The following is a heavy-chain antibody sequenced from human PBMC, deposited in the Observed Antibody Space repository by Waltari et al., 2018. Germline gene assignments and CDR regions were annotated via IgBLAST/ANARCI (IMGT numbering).Heavy chain of an antibody. D-gene: IGHD3-16*01. CDR3: ARVEGAAGLDI. CDR2: INAGNGNT. V-gene: IGHV1-3*01. Sequence: QVQLVQSGAEGKKPGASVTVSCKASGYPFTSYAMHWVRQAPGQRLEWMGWINAGNGNTKDSQKFQGRVTITRDTSASTAYMELSSLRSEDTAVYYCARVEGAAGLDIWGQGTMVTVSS. J-gene: IGHJ3*02. CDR1: GYPFTSYA.